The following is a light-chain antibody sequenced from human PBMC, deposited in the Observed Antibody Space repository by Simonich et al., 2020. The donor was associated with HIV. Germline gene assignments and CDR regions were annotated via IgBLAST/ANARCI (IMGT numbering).Light chain of an antibody. J-gene: IGKJ4*01. CDR3: QQYYSAPIT. CDR1: QSVLYSSNNKNY. V-gene: IGKV4-1*01. Sequence: DIVMTQSPDSLAVSLGVRATINCKSSQSVLYSSNNKNYLAWYQQKPGPPPKVLIYWASTRESGVPDRFSGSGSGTDFTLTISSLQAEDVAVYYCQQYYSAPITFGGGTKVEIK. CDR2: WAS.